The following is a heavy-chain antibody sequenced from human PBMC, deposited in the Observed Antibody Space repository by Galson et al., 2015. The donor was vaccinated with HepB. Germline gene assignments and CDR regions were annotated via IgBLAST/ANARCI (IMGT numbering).Heavy chain of an antibody. Sequence: SLRLSCAASGFTFDDYAMHWVRQAPGKGLEWVSGISWNSGSIGYADSVKGRFTISRDNAKNSLYLQMNSLRAEDTALHYCAKDTMVRGVIGDAFDIWGQGTMVTVSS. D-gene: IGHD3-10*01. CDR1: GFTFDDYA. J-gene: IGHJ3*02. CDR3: AKDTMVRGVIGDAFDI. V-gene: IGHV3-9*01. CDR2: ISWNSGSI.